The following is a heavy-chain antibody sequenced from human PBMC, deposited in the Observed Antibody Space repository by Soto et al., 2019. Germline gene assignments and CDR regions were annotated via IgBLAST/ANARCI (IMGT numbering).Heavy chain of an antibody. V-gene: IGHV1-69*02. D-gene: IGHD6-19*01. CDR2: IIPILGIA. CDR1: GGTFSSYT. J-gene: IGHJ4*02. Sequence: GASVKVSCKASGGTFSSYTISWVRQAPGQGLEWMGRIIPILGIANYAQKFQGRVTITADKSTSTAYMELSSLRSEDTAVYYCARSTSFSSGWSSSDYWGQGTLVTVSS. CDR3: ARSTSFSSGWSSSDY.